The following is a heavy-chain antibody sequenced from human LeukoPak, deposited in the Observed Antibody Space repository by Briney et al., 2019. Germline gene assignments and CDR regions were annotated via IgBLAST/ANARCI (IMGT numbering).Heavy chain of an antibody. J-gene: IGHJ4*02. CDR1: GGSISSYY. V-gene: IGHV4-59*01. D-gene: IGHD2-15*01. CDR3: ARDPGYCSGGSCYFNY. CDR2: IYYSGST. Sequence: SETLSLTCTVSGGSISSYYWSWIRQPPGKGLEWIGYIYYSGSTNYNPSLKSRVTISVDTSKNQFSLKLSSVTAADTAVYYCARDPGYCSGGSCYFNYWGQGTLVTVSS.